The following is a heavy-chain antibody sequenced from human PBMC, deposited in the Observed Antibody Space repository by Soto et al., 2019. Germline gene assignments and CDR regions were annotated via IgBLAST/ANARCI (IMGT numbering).Heavy chain of an antibody. J-gene: IGHJ4*02. V-gene: IGHV4-39*01. D-gene: IGHD3-22*01. CDR2: IYYSGST. CDR3: QGIVVGGGFDY. CDR1: GGSISSSSYY. Sequence: QLQLQESGPGLVKPSETLSLTCTVSGGSISSSSYYWGWIRQPPGKGLEWIGSIYYSGSTYYNPSLKSRVTISVDTSKNQFSLKLSSVTAADTAVYYCQGIVVGGGFDYWGQGTLVTVSS.